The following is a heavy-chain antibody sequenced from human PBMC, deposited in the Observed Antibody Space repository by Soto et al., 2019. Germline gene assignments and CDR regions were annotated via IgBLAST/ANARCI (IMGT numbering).Heavy chain of an antibody. Sequence: QVQLVESGGGVVQPGRSLRLSCAASGFTFSSYGMHWVRQAPGKGLEWVAVIWYDGSNKYYADSVKGRFTISRDNSQKPLYLQKNHLRAEETALYFFGRAPPPPILSPRWSDFDYWGQGTLVTVSS. V-gene: IGHV3-33*01. CDR2: IWYDGSNK. D-gene: IGHD2-21*01. CDR1: GFTFSSYG. CDR3: GRAPPPPILSPRWSDFDY. J-gene: IGHJ4*02.